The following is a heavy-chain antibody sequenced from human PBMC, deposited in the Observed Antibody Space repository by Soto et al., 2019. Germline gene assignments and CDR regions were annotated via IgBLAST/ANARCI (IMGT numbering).Heavy chain of an antibody. V-gene: IGHV1-24*01. D-gene: IGHD6-6*01. CDR1: GYTLTELS. CDR3: ATVAARSPHYYFDY. J-gene: IGHJ4*02. CDR2: FDPEDGET. Sequence: ASVKVSCKVSGYTLTELSMHCVRQAPGKGLEWMGGFDPEDGETIYAQKFQGRVTMTEDTSTDTAYMELSSLRSEDTAVYYCATVAARSPHYYFDYWGQGTLVTVSS.